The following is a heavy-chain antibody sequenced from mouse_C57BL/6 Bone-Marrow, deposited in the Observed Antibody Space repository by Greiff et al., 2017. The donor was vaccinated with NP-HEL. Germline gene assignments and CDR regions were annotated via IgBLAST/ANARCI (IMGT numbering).Heavy chain of an antibody. V-gene: IGHV1-18*01. Sequence: EVQQQQSGPELVKPGASVKIPCKASGYTFTDYNMDWVKQSHGKSLEWIGDINPNNGGTIYNQKFKGKATLTVDKSSSTAYMELRSLTSEDTAVYYCARESYYGSSSWYFDVWGTGTTVTVSS. J-gene: IGHJ1*03. CDR1: GYTFTDYN. CDR2: INPNNGGT. CDR3: ARESYYGSSSWYFDV. D-gene: IGHD1-1*01.